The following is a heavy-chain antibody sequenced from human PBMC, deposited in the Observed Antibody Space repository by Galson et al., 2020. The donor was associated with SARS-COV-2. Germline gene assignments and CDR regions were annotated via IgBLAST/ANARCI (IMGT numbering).Heavy chain of an antibody. V-gene: IGHV4-61*03. CDR3: ARVHGASGSYFYYFDF. CDR2: IFLDGTT. CDR1: DDSINSRNYK. J-gene: IGHJ4*02. Sequence: SQTLSLTCTVSDDSINSRNYKWSWVRQAPGKGLEWIGYIFLDGTTNYNPSLRGRVSIALDSSRNHFSVRLTSVTPGDTAVYYCARVHGASGSYFYYFDFWSQGALVPVSS. D-gene: IGHD3-10*01.